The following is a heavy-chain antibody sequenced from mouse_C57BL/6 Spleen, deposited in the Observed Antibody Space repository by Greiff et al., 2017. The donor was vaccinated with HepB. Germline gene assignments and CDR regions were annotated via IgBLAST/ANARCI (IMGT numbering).Heavy chain of an antibody. D-gene: IGHD3-1*01. CDR2: IDPSDSYT. CDR3: AEGARGYFDY. Sequence: QVQLQQPGAELVRPGTSVKLSCKASGYTFTSYWMHWVKQRPGQGLEWIGVIDPSDSYTNYNQKFKGKATLTVDTSSSTAYMQLSSLTSEDSAVYYCAEGARGYFDYWGQGTTLTVSS. CDR1: GYTFTSYW. J-gene: IGHJ2*01. V-gene: IGHV1-59*01.